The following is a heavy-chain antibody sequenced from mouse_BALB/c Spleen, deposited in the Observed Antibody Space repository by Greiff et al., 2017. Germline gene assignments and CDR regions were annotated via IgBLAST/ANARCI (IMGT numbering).Heavy chain of an antibody. D-gene: IGHD2-4*01. J-gene: IGHJ4*01. CDR2: ISSGGSYT. CDR1: GFTFSSYA. CDR3: ARGITNYYAMDY. V-gene: IGHV5-9-4*01. Sequence: EVQLVESGGGLVKPGGSLKLSCAASGFTFSSYAMSWVRQSPEKRLEWVAEISSGGSYTYYPDTVTGRFTISRDNAKNTLYLEMSSLRSEDTAMYYCARGITNYYAMDYWGQGTSVTVSA.